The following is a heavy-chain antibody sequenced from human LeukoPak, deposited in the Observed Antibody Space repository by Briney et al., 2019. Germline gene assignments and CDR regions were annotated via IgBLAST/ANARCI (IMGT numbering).Heavy chain of an antibody. V-gene: IGHV3-74*01. CDR3: ARSSGAYSSTSTWFDP. CDR1: GFTFSDYW. Sequence: GGSLRLSCAASGFTFSDYWMHWVRQAPRKGLVWVSRINKDGSTTHYADSVKGRFTISRDNAKNTLYLQMNSLRADDTAVYYCARSSGAYSSTSTWFDPWGQGALVTVSS. J-gene: IGHJ5*02. CDR2: INKDGSTT. D-gene: IGHD6-13*01.